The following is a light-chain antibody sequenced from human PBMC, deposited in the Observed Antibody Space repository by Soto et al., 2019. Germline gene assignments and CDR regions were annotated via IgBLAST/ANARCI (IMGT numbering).Light chain of an antibody. CDR1: QSVSSSY. J-gene: IGKJ5*01. CDR3: QQYGGSPIT. Sequence: EIVLTQSPGTLSLSPGERATLSCRSSQSVSSSYLAWYQQKPGQAPRLLIYGASSRASGVPVRFSGSGSGIDFTLTITRLEHEDFALYYCQQYGGSPITFGLGTRLEIK. CDR2: GAS. V-gene: IGKV3-20*01.